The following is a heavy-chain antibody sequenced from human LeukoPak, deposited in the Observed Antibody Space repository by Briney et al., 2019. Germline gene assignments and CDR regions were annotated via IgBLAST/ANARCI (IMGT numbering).Heavy chain of an antibody. CDR1: GFTFDDYA. J-gene: IGHJ4*02. D-gene: IGHD6-6*01. CDR3: AKTEEYSSSSQAFDY. V-gene: IGHV3-43*02. CDR2: ISGDGGST. Sequence: PGGSLRLSCAASGFTFDDYAMHWVRQAPGKGLEWVSLISGDGGSTYYADSVKGRFTISRDNSKNSLYLQMNSLRTEDTALYYCAKTEEYSSSSQAFDYWGQGTLVTVSS.